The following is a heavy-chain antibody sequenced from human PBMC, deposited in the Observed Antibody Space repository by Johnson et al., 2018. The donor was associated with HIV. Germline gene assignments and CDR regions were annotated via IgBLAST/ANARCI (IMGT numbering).Heavy chain of an antibody. CDR3: ARVIAAAGGRAYDAFDI. D-gene: IGHD6-13*01. V-gene: IGHV3-7*01. Sequence: VQLVESGGGLVQPGGSLRLSCAASGFTFSSYWMSWVRQAPGKGLEWVANIKQDGSEKYYVDSVKGRFTISRDNAKNPLYLQMNSLRAEDTAVYYCARVIAAAGGRAYDAFDIWGQGTMVTVSS. CDR2: IKQDGSEK. CDR1: GFTFSSYW. J-gene: IGHJ3*02.